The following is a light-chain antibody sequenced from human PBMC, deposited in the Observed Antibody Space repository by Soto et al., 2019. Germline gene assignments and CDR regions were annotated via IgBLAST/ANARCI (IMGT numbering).Light chain of an antibody. V-gene: IGKV1-39*01. CDR3: QQSYTTPHT. Sequence: DIQLNQSASSLSASIGDRVTITCRASQRISFYLNWYQQKPGEAPRLRIYAATRLQSGVPSKFSGGGSGADFTLTVDSLQPEDLATYYCQQSYTTPHTFGQGTKVDIK. CDR2: AAT. J-gene: IGKJ1*01. CDR1: QRISFY.